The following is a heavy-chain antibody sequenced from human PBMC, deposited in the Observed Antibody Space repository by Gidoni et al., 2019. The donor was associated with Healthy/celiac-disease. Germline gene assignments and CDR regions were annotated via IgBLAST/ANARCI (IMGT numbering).Heavy chain of an antibody. CDR1: GYTFPSSD. J-gene: IGHJ4*02. D-gene: IGHD2-15*01. CDR3: ARGGGSLDF. CDR2: MNPNSGNT. V-gene: IGHV1-8*01. Sequence: QVQLVQSGAEVKKPGASVKVSCWASGYTFPSSDISWVRQAAGQGLEWMGWMNPNSGNTGFAQKFQGRVTMTRDTSISTAYMELSSLRSEDTAMYYCARGGGSLDFWGQGTLVTVSS.